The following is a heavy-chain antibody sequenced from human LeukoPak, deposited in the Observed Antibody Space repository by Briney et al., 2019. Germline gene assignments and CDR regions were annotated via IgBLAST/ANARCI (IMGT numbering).Heavy chain of an antibody. D-gene: IGHD2-15*01. CDR3: ARKDCSGGSCYSNWFDP. J-gene: IGHJ5*02. CDR1: GYTFTSYD. Sequence: ASVKVSCKAPGYTFTSYDINWVRQATGQGLEWMGWMNPNSGNTGYAQKFQGRVTITRNTSISTAYMELSSLRSEDTAVYYCARKDCSGGSCYSNWFDPWGQGTLVTVSS. V-gene: IGHV1-8*03. CDR2: MNPNSGNT.